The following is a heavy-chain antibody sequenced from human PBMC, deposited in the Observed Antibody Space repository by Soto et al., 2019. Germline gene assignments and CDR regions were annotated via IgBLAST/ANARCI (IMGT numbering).Heavy chain of an antibody. V-gene: IGHV4-4*07. J-gene: IGHJ5*02. CDR1: CASISGFY. CDR2: IYATGTT. D-gene: IGHD1-1*01. CDR3: VRDGTKTLRDWFDP. Sequence: PLDTLSLTCTVSCASISGFYWSWIRKSAGKGLEWIGRIYATGTTDYNPSLKSRVMMSVDTSKKQFSLKLRSVTAADTAVYYCVRDGTKTLRDWFDPWGQGISVTVSS.